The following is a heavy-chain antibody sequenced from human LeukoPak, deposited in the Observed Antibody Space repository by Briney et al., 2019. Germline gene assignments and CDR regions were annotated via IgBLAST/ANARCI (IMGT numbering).Heavy chain of an antibody. CDR3: AGEGTRRGSRGYFDY. Sequence: GASVKVSCKASGYTFTSYGISWVRQAPGQGLEWMGWISGDNGSTNYAQKLQGRVTMTTDTSTSTAYMELRSLRSDESAIYYCAGEGTRRGSRGYFDYWGQGTLVTVSS. J-gene: IGHJ4*02. V-gene: IGHV1-18*01. CDR2: ISGDNGST. CDR1: GYTFTSYG.